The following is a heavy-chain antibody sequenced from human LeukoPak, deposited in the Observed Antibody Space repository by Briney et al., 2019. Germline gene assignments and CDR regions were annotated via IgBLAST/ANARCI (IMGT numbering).Heavy chain of an antibody. CDR3: ARVDPDSSSTLEVFDY. J-gene: IGHJ4*02. CDR1: GGAISSYY. D-gene: IGHD6-6*01. V-gene: IGHV4-59*01. Sequence: SETLSLTCTVSGGAISSYYWSWFRQPPGEGLEWIGDIYYSGSTNYNPSLKSPVTISVDTSKNQFSLKLSSVTAADTAVYYCARVDPDSSSTLEVFDYWGQGTLVTVSS. CDR2: IYYSGST.